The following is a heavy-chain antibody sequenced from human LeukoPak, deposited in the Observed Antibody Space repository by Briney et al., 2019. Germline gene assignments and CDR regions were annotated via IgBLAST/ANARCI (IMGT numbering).Heavy chain of an antibody. J-gene: IGHJ5*02. V-gene: IGHV3-23*01. CDR1: GFTFSSYS. CDR3: AKGGWNPRWGFDP. CDR2: ISGSGGST. D-gene: IGHD1-1*01. Sequence: PGGSLRLSCAASGFTFSSYSMSWVRQAPGKGLEWVSAISGSGGSTYYADSVKGRFAISRDNSKNTLYLQMNSLRAEDTAVYYCAKGGWNPRWGFDPWGQGTLVTVSS.